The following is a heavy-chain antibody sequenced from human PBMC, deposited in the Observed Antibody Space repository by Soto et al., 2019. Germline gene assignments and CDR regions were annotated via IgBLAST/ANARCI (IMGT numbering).Heavy chain of an antibody. D-gene: IGHD3-3*01. CDR3: ARDLSSYDVWSGPLNYYGMDV. J-gene: IGHJ6*02. V-gene: IGHV3-11*06. CDR2: ISSSGGYT. CDR1: GFTFSDYY. Sequence: PGGSLSLSCAASGFTFSDYYMSWIRQAPGKGLEWVSSISSSGGYTNYAASVKGGFTISSATAKISLYLHMNSLRAEDTAVYYCARDLSSYDVWSGPLNYYGMDVWGQGTTVSASS.